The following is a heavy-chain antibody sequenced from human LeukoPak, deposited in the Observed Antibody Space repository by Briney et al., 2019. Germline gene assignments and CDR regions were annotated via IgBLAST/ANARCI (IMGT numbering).Heavy chain of an antibody. CDR1: GGSISSYY. Sequence: ASETLSLTCTVSGGSISSYYWSWIRQPPGKGLEWIGYIYYTGSTNYNPSLKSRVAMSVDTSKNQFSLRLSSVTAADTAVYYCAREGGSYRPLDYSGQGTLVTVSS. D-gene: IGHD3-10*01. J-gene: IGHJ4*02. CDR3: AREGGSYRPLDY. CDR2: IYYTGST. V-gene: IGHV4-59*12.